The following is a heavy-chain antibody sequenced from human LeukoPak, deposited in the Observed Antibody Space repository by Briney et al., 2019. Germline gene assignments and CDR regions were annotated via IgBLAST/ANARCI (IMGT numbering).Heavy chain of an antibody. CDR1: GYTFTGYY. CDR3: ATRSSLGVGNDY. CDR2: FNPNSGGI. J-gene: IGHJ4*02. Sequence: ASVKVSCKASGYTFTGYYIHWVRQAPGQGLEWMGWFNPNSGGINSAQKFQGRVTMTRDTSISTAYMELSRLRSDDTAVYYCATRSSLGVGNDYWGQGTLVTVSS. V-gene: IGHV1-2*02. D-gene: IGHD3-3*01.